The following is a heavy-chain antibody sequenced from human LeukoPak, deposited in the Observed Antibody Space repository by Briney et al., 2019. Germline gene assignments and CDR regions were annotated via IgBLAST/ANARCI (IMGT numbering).Heavy chain of an antibody. J-gene: IGHJ4*02. V-gene: IGHV3-21*01. CDR3: ARDLGRLDY. CDR1: GFTFGTYW. CDR2: ISSSSSYI. Sequence: PGGSLRLSCAASGFTFGTYWMSWVRQAPGKGLEWVSSISSSSSYIYYADSVKGRFTISRDNAKNSLYLQMNSLRAEDTAVYYCARDLGRLDYWGQGTLVTVSS.